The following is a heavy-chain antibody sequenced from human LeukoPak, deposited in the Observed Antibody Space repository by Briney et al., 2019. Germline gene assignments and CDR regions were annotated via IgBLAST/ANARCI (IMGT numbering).Heavy chain of an antibody. Sequence: PLRLSCAASGFTFADYAMHYLREAPGKGLVRVLDICWNSGSIGYADSVKGRFTISRDNAKNSLYLQINSLSAEDRALYYCAKGLGGVIQNWGQGTLVTVSS. CDR2: ICWNSGSI. D-gene: IGHD3-3*01. CDR3: AKGLGGVIQN. CDR1: GFTFADYA. J-gene: IGHJ4*02. V-gene: IGHV3-9*01.